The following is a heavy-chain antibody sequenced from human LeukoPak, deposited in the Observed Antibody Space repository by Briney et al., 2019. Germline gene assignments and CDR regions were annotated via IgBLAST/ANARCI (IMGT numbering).Heavy chain of an antibody. D-gene: IGHD3-22*01. Sequence: GGSLTLSCAASGFTFSSYAMSWVRQAPGKGLEWVSAISGSGGSTYYADSVKSRFTISRDNSKNTLYLQMNSLRAEDTAVYYCANYYDSSGSSYFDYWGQGTLVTVSS. J-gene: IGHJ4*02. CDR1: GFTFSSYA. V-gene: IGHV3-23*01. CDR2: ISGSGGST. CDR3: ANYYDSSGSSYFDY.